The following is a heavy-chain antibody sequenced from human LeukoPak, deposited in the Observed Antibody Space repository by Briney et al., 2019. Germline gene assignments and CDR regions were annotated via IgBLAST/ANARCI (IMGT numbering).Heavy chain of an antibody. CDR2: IYSGGGT. CDR3: ARGRNRDGYSYYFDY. D-gene: IGHD5-24*01. V-gene: IGHV3-53*01. Sequence: GGSLRLSCAASGFTVSGNYMSWVRQAPGKGLEWVSAIYSGGGTYYADSVKGRFTISRNNSKNTLYLQMNSLRADDTAVYYCARGRNRDGYSYYFDYWGQGSLVTVSS. J-gene: IGHJ4*02. CDR1: GFTVSGNY.